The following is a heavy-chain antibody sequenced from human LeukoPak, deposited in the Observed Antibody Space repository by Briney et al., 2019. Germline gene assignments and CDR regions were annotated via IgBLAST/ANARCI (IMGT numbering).Heavy chain of an antibody. D-gene: IGHD5-24*01. J-gene: IGHJ4*02. CDR3: ARDSKRDGYNPRGYYFDY. CDR1: GFTFSSYS. CDR2: ISSYSSTI. Sequence: GGSLRLSCEASGFTFSSYSMDWVRQAPGKGLERGSYISSYSSTISYADSVKGRFTIYRDNAKNSLYLQMNSLTDEDTAVYYCARDSKRDGYNPRGYYFDYWGQGKLVTVSS. V-gene: IGHV3-48*02.